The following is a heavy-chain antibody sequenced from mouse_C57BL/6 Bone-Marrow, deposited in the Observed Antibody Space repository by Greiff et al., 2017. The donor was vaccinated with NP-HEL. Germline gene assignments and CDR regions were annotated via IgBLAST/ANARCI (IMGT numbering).Heavy chain of an antibody. CDR2: ISNLAYSI. Sequence: EVQLVESGGGLVQPGGSLKLSCAAPGFTFSDYGMAWVRQAPRKGPEWVAFISNLAYSIYYADTVTGRFTISRENAKNTLYLEMSSLRSEDTAMYYCLIYDGYYGFAYWGQGTLVTVSA. J-gene: IGHJ3*01. D-gene: IGHD2-3*01. CDR3: LIYDGYYGFAY. CDR1: GFTFSDYG. V-gene: IGHV5-15*01.